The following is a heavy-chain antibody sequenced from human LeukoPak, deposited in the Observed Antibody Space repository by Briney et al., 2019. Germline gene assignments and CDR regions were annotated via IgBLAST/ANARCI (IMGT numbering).Heavy chain of an antibody. D-gene: IGHD3-22*01. CDR2: IYYSGST. V-gene: IGHV4-39*07. Sequence: SETLSLTCTVSGGSISSSSYYWGWIRQPPGKGLEWIGSIYYSGSTYYNPSLKSRVTISVDTSKNQFSLKLSSVTAADTAVYYCATQSYYYDSSGYPQQPYYYYGMDVWGQGTTVTVSS. CDR3: ATQSYYYDSSGYPQQPYYYYGMDV. CDR1: GGSISSSSYY. J-gene: IGHJ6*02.